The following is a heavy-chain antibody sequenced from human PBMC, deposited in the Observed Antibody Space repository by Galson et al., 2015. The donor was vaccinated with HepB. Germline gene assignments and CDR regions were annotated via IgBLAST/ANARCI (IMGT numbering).Heavy chain of an antibody. CDR2: IYWADDK. J-gene: IGHJ2*01. CDR3: AHIGRGNSGWYFAL. D-gene: IGHD3-10*01. CDR1: GFSLSTSGVG. V-gene: IGHV2-5*02. Sequence: PALVKPTQTLTLTCTFSGFSLSTSGVGVGWIRQPPGKALEWLTVIYWADDKRYSPSLKSRLTITKDTSKNQVVLTMTNMDPVDTGTYYCAHIGRGNSGWYFALWGRGTLVTVSS.